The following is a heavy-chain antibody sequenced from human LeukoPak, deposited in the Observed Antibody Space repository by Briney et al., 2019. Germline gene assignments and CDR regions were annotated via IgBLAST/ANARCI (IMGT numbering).Heavy chain of an antibody. Sequence: SETLSLTCTVSGGSISSSSYYWAWIRQPPGKGLEWIGSIYYSGSTYYNPSLKSRVTISVDTSKNQFSLKLSSVTAADTAVYYCARTNYAILDYWGQGTLVTVSS. D-gene: IGHD5-24*01. J-gene: IGHJ4*02. CDR1: GGSISSSSYY. CDR2: IYYSGST. CDR3: ARTNYAILDY. V-gene: IGHV4-39*07.